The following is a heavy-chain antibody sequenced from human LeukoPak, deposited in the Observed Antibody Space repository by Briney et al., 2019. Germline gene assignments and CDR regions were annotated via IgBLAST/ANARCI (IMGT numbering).Heavy chain of an antibody. V-gene: IGHV3-48*02. CDR2: ISSSSSTI. CDR3: ARDPPEVVAATGFDY. J-gene: IGHJ4*02. D-gene: IGHD2-15*01. Sequence: GGSLRLSCAASGFTFSSYSMNWVRQAPGKGLEWVSYISSSSSTIYYADSVKGRFTISRDNAKNSLYLQMNSLRDEDKAVYYCARDPPEVVAATGFDYWGQGTLVTVSS. CDR1: GFTFSSYS.